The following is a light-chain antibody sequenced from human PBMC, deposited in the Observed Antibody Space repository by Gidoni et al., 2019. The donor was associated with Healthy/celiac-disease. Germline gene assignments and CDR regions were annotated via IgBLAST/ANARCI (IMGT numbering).Light chain of an antibody. V-gene: IGKV3-11*01. CDR1: QSVSSY. J-gene: IGKJ1*01. CDR3: QQRSNWPTWT. Sequence: EIVLTQSPATLSLSPGERATLPCRASQSVSSYLAWYQQKPCQAPRLLIYAATNGATGIPARFSGSGSGTDFALTISSLEPEYFAVYYCQQRSNWPTWTFGQXTKVEIK. CDR2: AAT.